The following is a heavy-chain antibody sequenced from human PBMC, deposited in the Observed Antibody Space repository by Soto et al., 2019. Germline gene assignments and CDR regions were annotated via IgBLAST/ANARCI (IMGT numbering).Heavy chain of an antibody. V-gene: IGHV5-10-1*01. Sequence: GESLKISCQGSGYIFSNYLITWVRQMPGKGLEWMGRIDPGDSDTNYSPSFQGHVTMSSDKSINTAFLQWSSLKASDTAIYYCARQLPGKLDVWGQGTTVTVSS. CDR1: GYIFSNYL. J-gene: IGHJ6*02. CDR3: ARQLPGKLDV. D-gene: IGHD1-1*01. CDR2: IDPGDSDT.